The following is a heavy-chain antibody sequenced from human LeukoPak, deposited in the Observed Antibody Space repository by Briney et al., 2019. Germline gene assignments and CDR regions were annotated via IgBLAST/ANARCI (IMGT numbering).Heavy chain of an antibody. CDR1: GYTFTGYY. D-gene: IGHD3-22*01. V-gene: IGHV1-46*01. Sequence: GASVKVSCKASGYTFTGYYMHWVRQAPGQGLEWMGIINPSGGSTSYAQKFQGRVTVTRDMSTSTVYMELSSLRSEDTAVYYCASSGDSSGYFNYWGQGTLVTVSS. CDR3: ASSGDSSGYFNY. J-gene: IGHJ4*02. CDR2: INPSGGST.